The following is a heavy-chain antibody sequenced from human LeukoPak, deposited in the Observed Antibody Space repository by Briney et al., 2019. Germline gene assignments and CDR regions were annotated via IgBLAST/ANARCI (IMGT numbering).Heavy chain of an antibody. CDR3: AREYYYDSSGPWGYYYYMDV. D-gene: IGHD3-22*01. J-gene: IGHJ6*03. V-gene: IGHV1-2*02. Sequence: ASVKVSCKASGYTFTSYYMHWVRQAPGQGLEWMGWINPNSGGTNYAQKFQGRVTMTRDTSISTAYMELSRLRSDDTAVYYCAREYYYDSSGPWGYYYYMDVWGKGTTVTVSS. CDR2: INPNSGGT. CDR1: GYTFTSYY.